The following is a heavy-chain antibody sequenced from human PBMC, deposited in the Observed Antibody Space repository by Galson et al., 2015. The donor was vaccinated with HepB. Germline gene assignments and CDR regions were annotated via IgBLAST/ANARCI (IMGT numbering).Heavy chain of an antibody. CDR2: IIPIFGTA. CDR3: ARDPRRYSSGWYDGMDV. J-gene: IGHJ6*02. Sequence: SVKVSCKASGGTFSSYAISWVRQAPGQGLEWMGGIIPIFGTANYAQKFQGRVTITADESTSTAYMELSSLRSEDTAVYYCARDPRRYSSGWYDGMDVWGQGTTVTVSS. D-gene: IGHD6-19*01. V-gene: IGHV1-69*13. CDR1: GGTFSSYA.